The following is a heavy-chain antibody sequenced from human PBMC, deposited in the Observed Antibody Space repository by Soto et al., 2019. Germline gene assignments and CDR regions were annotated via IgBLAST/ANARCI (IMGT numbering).Heavy chain of an antibody. J-gene: IGHJ6*02. CDR2: ISWNSARI. D-gene: IGHD3-10*01. CDR3: AKDILFGETSYYYGMDV. V-gene: IGHV3-9*01. CDR1: GFTFGDYA. Sequence: EVQLVESGGGLVQPGRSLRLSCGASGFTFGDYAMHWVRQAPGKGLEWVLGISWNSARIDYADSVNGRFTVSRDNAKNSLYLQMNSLRAEDTALYFCAKDILFGETSYYYGMDVWGQGTTVTVSS.